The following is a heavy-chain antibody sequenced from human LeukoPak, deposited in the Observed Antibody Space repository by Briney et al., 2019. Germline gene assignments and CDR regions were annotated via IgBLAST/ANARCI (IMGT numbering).Heavy chain of an antibody. D-gene: IGHD5-18*01. V-gene: IGHV1-2*06. CDR2: INPNSGGT. CDR3: ARMTAFVDTAMDKTKYYFDY. Sequence: ASVKVSCTASGYTFTGYYMHWVRQAPGQGLEWMGRINPNSGGTNYAQKFQGRVTMTRDTSISTAYMELSRLRSDDTAVYYCARMTAFVDTAMDKTKYYFDYWGQGTLVTVSS. J-gene: IGHJ4*02. CDR1: GYTFTGYY.